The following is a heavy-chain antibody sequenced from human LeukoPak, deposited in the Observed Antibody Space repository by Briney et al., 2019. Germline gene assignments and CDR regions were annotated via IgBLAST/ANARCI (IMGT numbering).Heavy chain of an antibody. D-gene: IGHD2-21*02. CDR1: GYTLTELS. J-gene: IGHJ3*02. CDR3: ARDRGLRRGAFDI. Sequence: ASVKVSCKVSGYTLTELSMHWVRQAPGKGLEWMGGFDPEDGETIYAQKFQGRVTITADKSTSTAYMELISLRSEDTAVYYCARDRGLRRGAFDIWGQGTMVTVSS. CDR2: FDPEDGET. V-gene: IGHV1-24*01.